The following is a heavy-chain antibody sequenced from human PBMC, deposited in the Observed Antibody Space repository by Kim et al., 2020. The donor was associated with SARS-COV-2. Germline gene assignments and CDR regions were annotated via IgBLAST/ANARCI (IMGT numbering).Heavy chain of an antibody. CDR1: GFTFSNYA. Sequence: GGSLRLSCAASGFTFSNYAMSWVRQAPGKGLEWVSYIRGGGAVTHYAGSVKGRCTISRDNFKNILYLQLDSLRAEDTAVYYCATCPSHWGNDAFDIWG. V-gene: IGHV3-23*01. J-gene: IGHJ3*02. D-gene: IGHD3-16*01. CDR3: ATCPSHWGNDAFDI. CDR2: IRGGGAVT.